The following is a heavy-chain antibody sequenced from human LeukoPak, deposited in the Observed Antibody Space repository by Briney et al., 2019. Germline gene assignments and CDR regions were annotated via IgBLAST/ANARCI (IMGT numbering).Heavy chain of an antibody. CDR3: VSFIEERD. CDR2: INTDGSGA. Sequence: GALRLSCAPSLFTLSVYWIHWVRPAPRRGAAWVSKINTDGSGASYADSVRGRFTISRDNAKSTVYLQMNSLRVEDTAVYYCVSFIEERDWGEGTLVTVSS. J-gene: IGHJ4*02. V-gene: IGHV3-74*01. D-gene: IGHD1-26*01. CDR1: LFTLSVYW.